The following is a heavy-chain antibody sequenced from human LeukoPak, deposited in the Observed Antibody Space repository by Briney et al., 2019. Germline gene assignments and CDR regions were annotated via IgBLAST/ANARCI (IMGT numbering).Heavy chain of an antibody. CDR3: ARASGYSGYDPFDY. V-gene: IGHV3-30*14. Sequence: GRSLRLSCAASGFTFSSYAMHWVRQAPGKGLEWVAVISYDGSNKYYADSVKGRFTISRDNSKNTLYLQMNTLRAEDTAVYYCARASGYSGYDPFDYWGQGTLVTVSS. CDR1: GFTFSSYA. D-gene: IGHD5-12*01. J-gene: IGHJ4*02. CDR2: ISYDGSNK.